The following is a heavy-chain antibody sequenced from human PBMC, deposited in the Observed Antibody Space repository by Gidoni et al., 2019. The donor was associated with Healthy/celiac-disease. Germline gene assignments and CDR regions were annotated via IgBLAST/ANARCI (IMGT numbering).Heavy chain of an antibody. J-gene: IGHJ4*02. CDR1: GYTFTSYG. CDR3: ARVETVWDTMVRGVLPLDY. CDR2: ISAYNGNT. V-gene: IGHV1-18*01. Sequence: QVQLVQSGAEVKKPGASVKVSCKASGYTFTSYGISWVRQAPGQGLEWMGWISAYNGNTNYAQKLQGRVTMTTDTSTSTAYMELRSLRSDDTAVYYCARVETVWDTMVRGVLPLDYWGQGTLVTVSS. D-gene: IGHD3-10*01.